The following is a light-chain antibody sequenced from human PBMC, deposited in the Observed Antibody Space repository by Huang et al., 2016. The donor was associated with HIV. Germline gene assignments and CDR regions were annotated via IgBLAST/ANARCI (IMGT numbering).Light chain of an antibody. Sequence: IVMTQTPLSLSVTPGQPATISCKSNQSLLHSDGKTYFYWYLQRPGQFPQLLIYDVSSRCSGVPDRFRGSGSGTDFTLKISRVEAGDVGIYYCMQSTHLRTFGQGTKLEIK. CDR3: MQSTHLRT. CDR2: DVS. V-gene: IGKV2-29*02. CDR1: QSLLHSDGKTY. J-gene: IGKJ2*02.